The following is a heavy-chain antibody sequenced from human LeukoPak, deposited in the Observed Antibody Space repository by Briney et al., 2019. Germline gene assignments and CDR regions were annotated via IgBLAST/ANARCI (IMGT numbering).Heavy chain of an antibody. Sequence: GGSLRLSCTASGFTFSTYALHWVRQAPGKGLEWVAVISYETNYKYYADSVKGRFTISRDNAKNSLYLQMNSLRAEDTAVYYCAELGITMIGGVWGKGTTVTISS. V-gene: IGHV3-30-3*01. CDR3: AELGITMIGGV. CDR1: GFTFSTYA. J-gene: IGHJ6*04. CDR2: ISYETNYK. D-gene: IGHD3-10*02.